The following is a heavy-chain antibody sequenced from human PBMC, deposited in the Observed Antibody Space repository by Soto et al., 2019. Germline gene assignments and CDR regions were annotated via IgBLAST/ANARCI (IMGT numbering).Heavy chain of an antibody. V-gene: IGHV1-18*01. J-gene: IGHJ4*02. Sequence: ASVKVSCKASGYTFTSYAMHWVRQAPGQRLEWMGWISAYNGNTKYAQKLQGRVTMTTDTSTSTAYMELRSLRSDDTAVYYCARDLEQSDFDYWGQGTLVTVSS. CDR1: GYTFTSYA. D-gene: IGHD6-19*01. CDR3: ARDLEQSDFDY. CDR2: ISAYNGNT.